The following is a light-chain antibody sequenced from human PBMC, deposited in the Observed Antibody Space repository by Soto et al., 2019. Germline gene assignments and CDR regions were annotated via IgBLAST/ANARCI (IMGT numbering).Light chain of an antibody. V-gene: IGKV3-15*01. Sequence: VMPQSTATLSVSPGERATLSCRAGQGVTTNFAWYQQKSGQSPRLLIYDVSIRATGVPARFSGTGSETDFTLTISGLQSGDSAVYFCQQYNNWPFSFGQGTRLEI. CDR3: QQYNNWPFS. J-gene: IGKJ5*01. CDR1: QGVTTN. CDR2: DVS.